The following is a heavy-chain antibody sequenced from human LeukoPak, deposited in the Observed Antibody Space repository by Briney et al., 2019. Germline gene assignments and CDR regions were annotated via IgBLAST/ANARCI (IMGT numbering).Heavy chain of an antibody. Sequence: GASVKVSCKASGYTFTGYYMHWVRQAPRQGLEWMGWINPNSGGTNYAQKFQGRVTMTRDTSISTAYMELSRLRSDDTAVYYCAREGYYDTSPQFDYWGQGTLVTVSS. J-gene: IGHJ4*02. CDR1: GYTFTGYY. CDR2: INPNSGGT. CDR3: AREGYYDTSPQFDY. V-gene: IGHV1-2*02. D-gene: IGHD3-22*01.